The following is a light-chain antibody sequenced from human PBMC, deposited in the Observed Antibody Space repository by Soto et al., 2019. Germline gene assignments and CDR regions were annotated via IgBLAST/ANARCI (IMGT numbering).Light chain of an antibody. J-gene: IGKJ2*01. V-gene: IGKV1-39*01. CDR2: GTS. Sequence: ETPMTQSPSSLSASVGDRVTLTCRASHTIATYLNWYQQKAGRVPEVLIYGTSTLQPGVPSRFTGSGYGTDFTLTINNVQPEDFATYYCQQFYYYPHTFGQGTKLEVK. CDR3: QQFYYYPHT. CDR1: HTIATY.